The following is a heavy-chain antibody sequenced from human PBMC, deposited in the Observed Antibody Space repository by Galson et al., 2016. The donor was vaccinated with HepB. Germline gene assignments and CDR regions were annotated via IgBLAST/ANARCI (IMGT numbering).Heavy chain of an antibody. D-gene: IGHD3-10*01. CDR2: ISSSSSTI. V-gene: IGHV3-48*02. CDR3: ARGTRRSLLRGVMRFDY. CDR1: GFSFSDYS. Sequence: SLRLSCAASGFSFSDYSMNWVRQAPGKGLEWVSYISSSSSTIYYADSVKGRFTISRDNAKNSLYLQMNSLRDGDTAVYYCARGTRRSLLRGVMRFDYWGQGTLVTVSS. J-gene: IGHJ4*02.